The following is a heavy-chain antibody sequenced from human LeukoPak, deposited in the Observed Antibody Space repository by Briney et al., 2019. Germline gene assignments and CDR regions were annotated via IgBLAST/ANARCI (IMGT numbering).Heavy chain of an antibody. CDR2: INHSGST. CDR1: GGSFSGYY. Sequence: SETLSLTCAVYGGSFSGYYWSWIRQPPGKGLEWIGEINHSGSTNYNPSLKSRVTISVDTSKNQFSLKLSSVTAADTAVYYCARDRRLYSSSWYGGDAFDIWGQGTMVTVSS. D-gene: IGHD6-13*01. V-gene: IGHV4-34*01. CDR3: ARDRRLYSSSWYGGDAFDI. J-gene: IGHJ3*02.